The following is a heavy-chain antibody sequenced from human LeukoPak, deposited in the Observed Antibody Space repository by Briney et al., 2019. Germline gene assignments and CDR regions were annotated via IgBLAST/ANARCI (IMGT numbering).Heavy chain of an antibody. V-gene: IGHV3-64*01. Sequence: GGSLRLSCAASGLTFTTYAMHWVRQAPGRGLEYVSAISTDGGGTYYANSVKGRFTISRDNSKNTLYLQMGSLRVEDMAVYYCARYSSGSCYDYWGQGTLVTVSS. D-gene: IGHD6-13*01. J-gene: IGHJ4*02. CDR3: ARYSSGSCYDY. CDR1: GLTFTTYA. CDR2: ISTDGGGT.